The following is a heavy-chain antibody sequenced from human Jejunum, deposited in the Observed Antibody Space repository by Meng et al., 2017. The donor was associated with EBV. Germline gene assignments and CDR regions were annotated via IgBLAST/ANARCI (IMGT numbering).Heavy chain of an antibody. Sequence: VQLQAAGPGLGKPSETLSRTCTVSGGSVSSGGYYWSWIRPPPGKGLEWIGYIYNSESTNYKSSLKSRVTISADTSKNQFSLRLSSVTAADTAVYYCARDQNGSYFAYWGQGTLVTVSS. CDR2: IYNSEST. D-gene: IGHD1-26*01. CDR1: GGSVSSGGYY. CDR3: ARDQNGSYFAY. V-gene: IGHV4-61*08. J-gene: IGHJ4*02.